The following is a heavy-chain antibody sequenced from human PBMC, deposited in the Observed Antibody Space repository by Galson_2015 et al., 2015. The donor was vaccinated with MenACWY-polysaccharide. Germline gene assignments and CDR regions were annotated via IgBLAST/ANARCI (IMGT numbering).Heavy chain of an antibody. Sequence: SLRLSCAASGFTFSSYAMSWVRQAPGKGLEWVSAISGSGGSTYYADSVKGRFTISRDNSKNTLYLQMNSLRAEDTAVYYCAKVLKNPAAMVSDAFDIWGQGTMVTVSS. D-gene: IGHD5-18*01. CDR3: AKVLKNPAAMVSDAFDI. CDR2: ISGSGGST. CDR1: GFTFSSYA. V-gene: IGHV3-23*01. J-gene: IGHJ3*02.